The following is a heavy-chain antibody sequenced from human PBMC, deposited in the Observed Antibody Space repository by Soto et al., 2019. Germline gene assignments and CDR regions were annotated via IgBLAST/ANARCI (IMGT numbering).Heavy chain of an antibody. V-gene: IGHV4-34*01. D-gene: IGHD6-13*01. CDR2: INHSGST. J-gene: IGHJ5*02. CDR3: ARGGGYSSSWSVGTAGYDP. CDR1: GGSFSGYY. Sequence: QVQLQQWGAGLLKPSETLSLTCAVYGGSFSGYYWSWIRQPPGKGLEWIGEINHSGSTNYNPSLKSRVTISVDTPKNQFSLKLSCVTAADTAVYYCARGGGYSSSWSVGTAGYDPWGQGTLVTVSS.